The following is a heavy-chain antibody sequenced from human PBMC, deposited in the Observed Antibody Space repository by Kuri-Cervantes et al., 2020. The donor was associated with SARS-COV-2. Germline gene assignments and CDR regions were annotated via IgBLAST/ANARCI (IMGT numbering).Heavy chain of an antibody. D-gene: IGHD3-16*01. Sequence: SVKVSCKASGGTFSSYAISWVRQAPGQGLEWMGRIVPISHTTYYAQRLQGRVTITADESTSTVHMELSSLRSEDTAIYYCARIASSLGLDFWGQGTLVTVSS. CDR2: IVPISHTT. V-gene: IGHV1-69*13. CDR3: ARIASSLGLDF. CDR1: GGTFSSYA. J-gene: IGHJ4*02.